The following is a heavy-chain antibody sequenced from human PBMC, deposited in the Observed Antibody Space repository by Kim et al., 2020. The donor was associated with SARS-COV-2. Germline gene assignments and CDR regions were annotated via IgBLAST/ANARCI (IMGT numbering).Heavy chain of an antibody. V-gene: IGHV3-23*01. J-gene: IGHJ4*02. Sequence: GGSLRLSCAASGFTFSSYAMSWVRQAPGKGLEWVSVIGGGGYTTYYADSVKGRFTISRDNSKNTLYLQINSLRAEDTAVYYCTKARPPPAWYYFDYWGQGTLVTVSS. CDR3: TKARPPPAWYYFDY. CDR2: IGGGGYTT. CDR1: GFTFSSYA. D-gene: IGHD2-8*02.